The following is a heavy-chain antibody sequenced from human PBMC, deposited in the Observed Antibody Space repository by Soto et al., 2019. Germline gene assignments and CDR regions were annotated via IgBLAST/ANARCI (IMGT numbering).Heavy chain of an antibody. J-gene: IGHJ4*02. D-gene: IGHD5-12*01. V-gene: IGHV3-23*01. CDR3: AKGFQYSGYDWDYYFNY. Sequence: PGGSLSLSGAASGFTFCSYALSWVRKAQGKGLEWVSAISGSGGSTYYADSVKGRFTISRDNSKNTLYLQMNSLRAEHTAVYYCAKGFQYSGYDWDYYFNYWAQGTLVPVSS. CDR1: GFTFCSYA. CDR2: ISGSGGST.